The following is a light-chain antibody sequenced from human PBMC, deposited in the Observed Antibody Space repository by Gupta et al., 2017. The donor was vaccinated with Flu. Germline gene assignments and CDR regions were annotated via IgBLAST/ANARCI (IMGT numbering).Light chain of an antibody. CDR2: EVT. J-gene: IGLJ1*01. Sequence: NIACNGASSDIGGYNYVSWYQQHQGKAPKLMMYEVTKRPSGVPDRFSGSKSGITASLTVSGLQAEDEGDYYCSSLEGDNNCCVVGTGTNVTVL. CDR3: SSLEGDNNCCV. V-gene: IGLV2-8*01. CDR1: SSDIGGYNY.